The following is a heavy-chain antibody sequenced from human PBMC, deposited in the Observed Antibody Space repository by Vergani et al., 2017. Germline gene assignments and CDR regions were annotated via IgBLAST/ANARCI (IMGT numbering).Heavy chain of an antibody. D-gene: IGHD3-22*01. CDR2: IVPVLGSA. V-gene: IGHV1-69*11. J-gene: IGHJ4*02. CDR1: GGTFIKHA. CDR3: AGAWNGTSAYYSMSRIYFDL. Sequence: QVQLIQSGVEVKKPGSSVKVSCKVSGGTFIKHAISWVRQAPGQGLEWVGGIVPVLGSANYPQKFQGRVTFTAEESKSTVYMELSGLTSEDTAIYYCAGAWNGTSAYYSMSRIYFDLWGQGTLVTVSS.